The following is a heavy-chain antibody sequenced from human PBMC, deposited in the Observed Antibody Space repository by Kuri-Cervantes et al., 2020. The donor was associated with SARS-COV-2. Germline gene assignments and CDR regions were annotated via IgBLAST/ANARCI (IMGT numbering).Heavy chain of an antibody. Sequence: GESLKISCAASGFTFSSYVMNWVRQAPGKGLEWVSVIHSGGSTYYADSVKGRFTISRDNSKNTLYLQMNSLIAEDTAVYYCARDRGIRDFWSGYYNDYWGQGTLVTVSS. V-gene: IGHV3-23*01. J-gene: IGHJ4*02. CDR1: GFTFSSYV. CDR3: ARDRGIRDFWSGYYNDY. D-gene: IGHD3-3*01. CDR2: IHSGGST.